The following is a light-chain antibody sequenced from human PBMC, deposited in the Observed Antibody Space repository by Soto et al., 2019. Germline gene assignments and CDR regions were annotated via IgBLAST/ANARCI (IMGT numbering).Light chain of an antibody. V-gene: IGKV1-39*01. CDR1: QTISTY. J-gene: IGKJ2*01. CDR2: AAS. Sequence: DIQMTQSPSSLSASVGDRVTITCRASQTISTYLNWYQQKPGEAPKLLIYAASKLQSGVPSRFSVSGSGTDFTLTISSLQPEDCVSYYCQQSHGIPYTFGQGTKLENK. CDR3: QQSHGIPYT.